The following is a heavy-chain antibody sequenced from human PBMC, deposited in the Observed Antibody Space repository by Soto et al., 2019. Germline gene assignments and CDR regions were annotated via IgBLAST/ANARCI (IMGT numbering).Heavy chain of an antibody. Sequence: QVQLQESGPGLVKPSGTLSLTCAVSVGSISSSNCWGCVCEPAGKGVGWIGEIYHSGSTNYNPSLKSRVPISVDKSKKQSSLNLTSETAARTPVSYCASSSGSYYGDWGQRTLVTVSS. J-gene: IGHJ4*02. D-gene: IGHD1-26*01. CDR3: ASSSGSYYGD. V-gene: IGHV4-4*02. CDR2: IYHSGST. CDR1: VGSISSSNC.